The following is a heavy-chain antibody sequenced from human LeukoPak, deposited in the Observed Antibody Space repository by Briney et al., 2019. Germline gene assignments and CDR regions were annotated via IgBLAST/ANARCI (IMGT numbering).Heavy chain of an antibody. Sequence: GGSLRLSCAASGFTFSNYAMTWVRQPPGKALDWVAVIDSSGGGIYYADSVKGRFTISRDNSKNTLYLQMNSLRAEDTAVFYCGKYSASGSRYFDYWGQGTLVTVSS. CDR2: IDSSGGGI. D-gene: IGHD1-26*01. CDR1: GFTFSNYA. V-gene: IGHV3-23*01. J-gene: IGHJ4*02. CDR3: GKYSASGSRYFDY.